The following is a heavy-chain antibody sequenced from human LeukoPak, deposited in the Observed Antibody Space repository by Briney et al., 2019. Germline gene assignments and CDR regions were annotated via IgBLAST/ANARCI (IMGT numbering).Heavy chain of an antibody. J-gene: IGHJ3*02. CDR2: ISPNSGNT. CDR1: GYTFTGSV. D-gene: IGHD1-26*01. CDR3: ARDGSTRATPLAFDI. V-gene: IGHV1-18*01. Sequence: GASVRVSCKASGYTFTGSVISWVRQAPGQGVEWMGWISPNSGNTNYTQKFKGRVSMTTDSFTSTDYMDLRSLRAGDTAVYYCARDGSTRATPLAFDIWGQGTLVTVSS.